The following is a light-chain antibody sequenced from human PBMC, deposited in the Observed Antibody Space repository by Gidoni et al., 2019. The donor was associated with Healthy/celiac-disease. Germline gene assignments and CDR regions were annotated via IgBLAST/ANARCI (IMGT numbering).Light chain of an antibody. CDR2: QDS. J-gene: IGLJ1*01. V-gene: IGLV3-1*01. Sequence: SYELTQPPSVSVSPGQTASITCSGDKLGDKYACWYQQKPGQSPVLVIYQDSKRPSGIPARFSGSNSGKTATLTISGTQAMDEADYYCQEWDSRAVFGTGTKVTVL. CDR1: KLGDKY. CDR3: QEWDSRAV.